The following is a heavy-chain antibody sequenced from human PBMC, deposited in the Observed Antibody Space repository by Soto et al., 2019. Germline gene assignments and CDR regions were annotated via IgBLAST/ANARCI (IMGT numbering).Heavy chain of an antibody. CDR1: GFIFSXXA. CDR2: ILSKAGNYAT. V-gene: IGHV3-73*01. CDR3: IRGGSPYYYDY. Sequence: EVQLVESGGGLVQPGGSLXXSXAAXGFIFSXXAVHWVRQASGKGLEWVGRILSKAGNYATAYPASMKGRFTISRDDSENTAFLQMNSLKTEDTAVYYCIRGGSPYYYDYWGQGTLVAVSS. J-gene: IGHJ4*02.